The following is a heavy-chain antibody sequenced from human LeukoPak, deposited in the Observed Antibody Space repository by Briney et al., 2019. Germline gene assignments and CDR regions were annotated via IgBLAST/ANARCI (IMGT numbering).Heavy chain of an antibody. J-gene: IGHJ4*02. V-gene: IGHV3-30*02. CDR1: GFTFSSYG. D-gene: IGHD3-3*01. CDR2: IRYDGSNK. CDR3: ANVLDYDFWSGLYYFDY. Sequence: GGSLRLSCAASGFTFSSYGMRWVRQAPGKGLEWVAFIRYDGSNKYYADSVKGRFTISRDNSKNTLYLQMNSLRAEDTAVYYCANVLDYDFWSGLYYFDYWGQGTLVTVSS.